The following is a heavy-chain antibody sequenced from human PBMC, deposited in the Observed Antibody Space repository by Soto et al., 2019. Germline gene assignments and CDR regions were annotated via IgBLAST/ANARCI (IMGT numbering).Heavy chain of an antibody. CDR1: GDSLSTDYW. CDR2: IHHSGIT. J-gene: IGHJ6*02. Sequence: QVQLQESGPGLVKPSGTLSLTCAVSGDSLSTDYWWSWVRQPPGKGLEWIGEIHHSGITNYNPSLKSRVTISVDTSKNQFSLKLSSVTAADTAVYYCARPAGSGSSYYGMDVWGQGTTVTVSS. CDR3: ARPAGSGSSYYGMDV. V-gene: IGHV4-4*02. D-gene: IGHD3-10*01.